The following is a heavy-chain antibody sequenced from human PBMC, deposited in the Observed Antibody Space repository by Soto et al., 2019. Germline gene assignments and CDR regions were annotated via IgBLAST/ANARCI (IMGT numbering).Heavy chain of an antibody. CDR3: AKTPGYCSGGSCYGMGYYYYYYMDV. V-gene: IGHV3-23*01. D-gene: IGHD2-15*01. CDR1: GFTFSSYA. Sequence: GGSLRLSCAASGFTFSSYAMSWVRQAPGKGLEWVSAISGSGGSTYYADSVKGRFTISRDNSKNTLYLQMNSLRAEDTAVYYCAKTPGYCSGGSCYGMGYYYYYYMDVWGKGTTVTVSS. CDR2: ISGSGGST. J-gene: IGHJ6*03.